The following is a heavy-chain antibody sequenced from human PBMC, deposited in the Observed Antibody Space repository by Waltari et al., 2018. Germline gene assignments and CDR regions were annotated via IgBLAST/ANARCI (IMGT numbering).Heavy chain of an antibody. V-gene: IGHV4-38-2*01. CDR3: ARLSMIANWFDP. CDR1: GYSISCGYY. J-gene: IGHJ5*02. CDR2: IYHSGST. D-gene: IGHD3-22*01. Sequence: QVQLQESGPGLVTPSETLSLTSAVSGYSISCGYYWVWIRPPPGQELEWIGSIYHSGSTYYNPSLKSRVTISVETSKNQCSLKLSSVTASDTAVYYCARLSMIANWFDPWGQGTLVTVSS.